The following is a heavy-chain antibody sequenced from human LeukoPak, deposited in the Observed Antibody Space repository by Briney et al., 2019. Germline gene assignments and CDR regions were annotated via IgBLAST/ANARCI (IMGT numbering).Heavy chain of an antibody. Sequence: SGGSLRLSCAASGSGFTFTTYAMSWVRQAPGEGLEWVSAISGSGGRSYYADSVKGRFTISRDNSKNTLYLQLNSLRAEDTAIYYCAKSDDSRGYYTGYFQHWGQGTLVTVSS. D-gene: IGHD3-22*01. CDR1: GSGFTFTTYA. CDR3: AKSDDSRGYYTGYFQH. J-gene: IGHJ1*01. CDR2: ISGSGGRS. V-gene: IGHV3-23*01.